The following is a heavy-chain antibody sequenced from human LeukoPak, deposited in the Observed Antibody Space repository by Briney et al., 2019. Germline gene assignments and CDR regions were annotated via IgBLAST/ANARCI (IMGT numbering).Heavy chain of an antibody. V-gene: IGHV3-30-3*01. Sequence: PGRSLRLSCAASGFTFSSYAMHWVRQAPGKGREWVAVISYDGSNKYYADSVKGRFTISRDNSKNTLYLQMNSLRAEDTAVYYCARDPGGYYGHFDYWGQGTLVTVSS. CDR3: ARDPGGYYGHFDY. CDR2: ISYDGSNK. J-gene: IGHJ4*02. D-gene: IGHD3-22*01. CDR1: GFTFSSYA.